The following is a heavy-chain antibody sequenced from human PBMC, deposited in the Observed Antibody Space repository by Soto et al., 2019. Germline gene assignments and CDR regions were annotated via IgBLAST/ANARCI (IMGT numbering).Heavy chain of an antibody. V-gene: IGHV1-69*01. CDR1: VGNFTHYG. Sequence: QVQLVQSGAELKKPGSSVKFSCKAPVGNFTHYGISWVRQDPGQGLGWMGGIIPLFGTTNYAQKFRGRVTVTADESNSTAYMELNSLRSEDNAIYVCSRASGTSWYNWFDPWGQGTLVTVSS. J-gene: IGHJ5*02. CDR3: SRASGTSWYNWFDP. D-gene: IGHD1-26*01. CDR2: IIPLFGTT.